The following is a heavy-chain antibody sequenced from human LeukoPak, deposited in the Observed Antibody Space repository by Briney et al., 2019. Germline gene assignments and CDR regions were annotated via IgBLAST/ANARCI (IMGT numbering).Heavy chain of an antibody. D-gene: IGHD3-16*01. Sequence: SETLSLTCTVSAYSITYGHQWGWIRQSPGRGLEWIGHIYYGGSTSYNPSLKSRVTLSVDTSKNQFSLNLTSVTAADTAVYYCARLKSPSYGASNFDYWSQGTPVTVSS. CDR2: IYYGGST. J-gene: IGHJ4*02. V-gene: IGHV4-38-2*02. CDR1: AYSITYGHQ. CDR3: ARLKSPSYGASNFDY.